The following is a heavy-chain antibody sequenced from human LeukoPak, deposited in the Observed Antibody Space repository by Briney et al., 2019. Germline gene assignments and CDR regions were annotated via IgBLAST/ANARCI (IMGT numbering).Heavy chain of an antibody. V-gene: IGHV3-7*01. CDR1: GFTFSGYW. Sequence: PGGALVLSCAASGFTFSGYWMSWVRPAPGEGLEWVANINQDGSEKYYVDSVNGRFTISRDNAKNSLFLQMCSLRVEDTAVYYCARESTAGYNSSWYGFRNWGQGTLVSVSS. J-gene: IGHJ1*01. CDR3: ARESTAGYNSSWYGFRN. D-gene: IGHD6-13*01. CDR2: INQDGSEK.